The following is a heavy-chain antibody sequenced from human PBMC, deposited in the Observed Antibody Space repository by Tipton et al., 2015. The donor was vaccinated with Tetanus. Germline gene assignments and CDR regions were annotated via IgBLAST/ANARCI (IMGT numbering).Heavy chain of an antibody. CDR3: ARPHYQYWYFDL. Sequence: GLVKPSETLSLTCTVSGGSISSYYWSWIRQPPGKGLEWIGYIYYSGCTNYNPSLKSRVTISVDTSKNQFSLKLSSVTAADTAVYYCARPHYQYWYFDLWGRGTLVTVSS. D-gene: IGHD2-2*01. V-gene: IGHV4-59*08. CDR2: IYYSGCT. J-gene: IGHJ2*01. CDR1: GGSISSYY.